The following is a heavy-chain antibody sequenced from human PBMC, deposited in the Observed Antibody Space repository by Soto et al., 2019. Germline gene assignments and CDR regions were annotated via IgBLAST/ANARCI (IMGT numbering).Heavy chain of an antibody. CDR3: ATMGTPATGLYYFDY. D-gene: IGHD5-18*01. J-gene: IGHJ4*02. CDR2: IYYSGSI. CDR1: GGSISSGDYY. V-gene: IGHV4-30-4*01. Sequence: PSETLSLTCTVSGGSISSGDYYWSWIRQPPGKGLEWIGYIYYSGSIYYNPSLKSRVTISVDTSKNQFSLNLSFVTAADTAVYYCATMGTPATGLYYFDYWGQGTLVTVSS.